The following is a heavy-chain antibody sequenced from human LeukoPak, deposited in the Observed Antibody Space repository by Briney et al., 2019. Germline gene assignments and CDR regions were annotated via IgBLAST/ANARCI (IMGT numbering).Heavy chain of an antibody. J-gene: IGHJ4*02. CDR1: GFTFPFSSYG. CDR3: ARDFGHTADY. D-gene: IGHD5-18*01. CDR2: ISYDGSNK. Sequence: GRSLRLSCAASGFTFPFSSYGMHWVGQAPGKGLEWVAVISYDGSNKYYADSVKGRFTISRDNSKNTLYLQMNSLRVEDTAVYYCARDFGHTADYWGQGTLVTVSS. V-gene: IGHV3-30*03.